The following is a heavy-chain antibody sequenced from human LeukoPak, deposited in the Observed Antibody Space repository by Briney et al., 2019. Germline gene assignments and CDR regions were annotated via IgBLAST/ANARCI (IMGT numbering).Heavy chain of an antibody. CDR2: INHSGST. J-gene: IGHJ5*02. CDR1: GGSFSGYY. CDR3: ARRGYSSSWYPRVFNWFDA. Sequence: SETLSLTCVRCGGSFSGYYWSWIRQPPGKGLEWIGEINHSGSTNYNPSLKSRVTISVDTSKNQFSLKLSSVTAADTAVYYCARRGYSSSWYPRVFNWFDAWGQGTLVTVSS. D-gene: IGHD6-13*01. V-gene: IGHV4-34*01.